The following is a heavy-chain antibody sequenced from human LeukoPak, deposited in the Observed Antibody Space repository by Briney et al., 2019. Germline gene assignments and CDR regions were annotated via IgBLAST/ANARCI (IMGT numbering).Heavy chain of an antibody. Sequence: SETLSLTCTVSGGSISSHYWSWIRQPPGKGLEWIGYICHSGSTNYNPSLKSRVTISVDTSKNQFSLKLSSVTAADTAVYYCARGPGYYDSSGYPCYFDYWGQGTLVTVSS. D-gene: IGHD3-22*01. CDR2: ICHSGST. J-gene: IGHJ4*02. CDR1: GGSISSHY. V-gene: IGHV4-59*11. CDR3: ARGPGYYDSSGYPCYFDY.